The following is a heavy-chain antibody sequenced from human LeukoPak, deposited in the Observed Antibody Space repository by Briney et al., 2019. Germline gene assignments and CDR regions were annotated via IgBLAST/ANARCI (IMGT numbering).Heavy chain of an antibody. CDR3: ARGCIAVALMKDY. V-gene: IGHV3-33*01. D-gene: IGHD6-19*01. CDR1: GFTFSSYG. CDR2: IWYDGSNK. Sequence: PGRSLRLSCAASGFTFSSYGMHWVRQAPGKGLEWVAVIWYDGSNKYYADSVKGRFTISRNNSKNTLYLQMNSLRAEDTAVYYCARGCIAVALMKDYWGQGTLVTVSS. J-gene: IGHJ4*02.